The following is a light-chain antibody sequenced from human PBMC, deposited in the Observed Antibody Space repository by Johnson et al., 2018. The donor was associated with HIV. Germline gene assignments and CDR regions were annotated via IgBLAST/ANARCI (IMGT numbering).Light chain of an antibody. Sequence: QSVLTQPPSVSAAPGQKVTISCSGSSSNIGNNYVSWYQQLPGTAPKLLIYENNKRPSGIPDRFSGSKSGTSATLGITGLQTGDEADYHCGTWDSSLSAGVFGTGTNVTVL. J-gene: IGLJ1*01. CDR2: ENN. CDR3: GTWDSSLSAGV. V-gene: IGLV1-51*02. CDR1: SSNIGNNY.